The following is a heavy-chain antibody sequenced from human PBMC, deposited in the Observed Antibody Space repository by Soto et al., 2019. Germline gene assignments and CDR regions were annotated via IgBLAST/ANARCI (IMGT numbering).Heavy chain of an antibody. CDR2: IYYSGST. CDR1: GGSVSSGSYY. D-gene: IGHD2-2*01. CDR3: ARSQAPYCISTSCYVERYPPSSNWFDP. V-gene: IGHV4-61*01. Sequence: PSETLSLTCTVSGGSVSSGSYYWSWIRQPPGKGLEWIGYIYYSGSTNYNPSLKSRVTISVDTSKNQFSLKLSSVTAADTAVYYCARSQAPYCISTSCYVERYPPSSNWFDPWGQGTPVTVSS. J-gene: IGHJ5*02.